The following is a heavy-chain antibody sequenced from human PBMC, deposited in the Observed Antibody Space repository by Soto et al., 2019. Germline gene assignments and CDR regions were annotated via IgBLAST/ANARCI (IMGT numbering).Heavy chain of an antibody. Sequence: QVQLLESGGGVVRPGRSLRLSCAASGFSFSDYAIHWVRQAPGKGLEWVSVISYDGSLKYYADSVKGRFTISRDNSKNTVHLRLDSPKAEDTAIYYCAREIRLAAIDLAYWGQGTLVTVSS. CDR3: AREIRLAAIDLAY. J-gene: IGHJ4*02. V-gene: IGHV3-30*04. CDR1: GFSFSDYA. D-gene: IGHD2-21*01. CDR2: ISYDGSLK.